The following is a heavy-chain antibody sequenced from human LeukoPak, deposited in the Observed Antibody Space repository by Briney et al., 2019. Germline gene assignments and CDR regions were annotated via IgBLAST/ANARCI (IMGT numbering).Heavy chain of an antibody. CDR3: ARKDDTSGFYAFGN. Sequence: GGSLRLSCVVSGFMFSYHWMHWVRQAPGKGLVWVSRINNVGSTTNYADFVEGRFTISRDNAKNTLYLQMNSLRVEDTAVYYCARKDDTSGFYAFGNWGQGTLVTVSS. V-gene: IGHV3-74*01. CDR2: INNVGSTT. CDR1: GFMFSYHW. J-gene: IGHJ4*02. D-gene: IGHD3-22*01.